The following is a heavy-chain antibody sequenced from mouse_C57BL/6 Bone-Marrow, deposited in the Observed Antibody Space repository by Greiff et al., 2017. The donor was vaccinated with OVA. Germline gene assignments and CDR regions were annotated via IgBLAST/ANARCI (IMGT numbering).Heavy chain of an antibody. Sequence: VQLQQSGTELVKPGASVKISCKASGYAFSSSWMNWVKQRPGKGLEWIGRIYPGDGDTNYNGKFKGKATLTADKSSSTAYMQLSSLTSEDSAVYFCAHDGYYFAYWGQGTLVTVSA. CDR3: AHDGYYFAY. D-gene: IGHD2-3*01. J-gene: IGHJ3*01. CDR1: GYAFSSSW. CDR2: IYPGDGDT. V-gene: IGHV1-82*01.